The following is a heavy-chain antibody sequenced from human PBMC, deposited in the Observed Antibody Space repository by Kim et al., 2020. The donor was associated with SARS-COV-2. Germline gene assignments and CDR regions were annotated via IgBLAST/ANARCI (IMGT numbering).Heavy chain of an antibody. Sequence: GGSLRLSCAASGFTFDDYAMHWVRQAPGKGLEWVSGISWNSGSIGYADSVKGRFTISRDNAKNSLYLQMNSLRAEDTALYYCAKEIYGSGSYSYYGMDVWGQGTTVTVSS. CDR1: GFTFDDYA. J-gene: IGHJ6*02. CDR3: AKEIYGSGSYSYYGMDV. CDR2: ISWNSGSI. V-gene: IGHV3-9*01. D-gene: IGHD3-10*01.